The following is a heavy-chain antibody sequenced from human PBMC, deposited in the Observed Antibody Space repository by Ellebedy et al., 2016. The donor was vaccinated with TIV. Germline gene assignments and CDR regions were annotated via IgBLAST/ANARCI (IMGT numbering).Heavy chain of an antibody. CDR2: ISAYNGNT. CDR3: ATESSPDYGDTPYYYYGMDV. Sequence: ASVKVSXXASGYTFTSYGISWVRQAPGQGLEWMGWISAYNGNTNYAQKLQGRVTMTTDTSTSTAYTELRSLRSDDTAVYYCATESSPDYGDTPYYYYGMDVWGQGTTVTVSS. CDR1: GYTFTSYG. D-gene: IGHD4-17*01. V-gene: IGHV1-18*01. J-gene: IGHJ6*02.